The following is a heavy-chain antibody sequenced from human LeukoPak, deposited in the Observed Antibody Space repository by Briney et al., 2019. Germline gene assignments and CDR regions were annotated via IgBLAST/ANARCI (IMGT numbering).Heavy chain of an antibody. CDR3: ASGIAVAGSAFDY. J-gene: IGHJ4*02. CDR1: GGSISSGSYY. D-gene: IGHD6-19*01. Sequence: SETLSLTCTVSGGSISSGSYYWSWIRQPTGKGLEWIGRIYTSGSTNYNPSLKSRVTISVDTSKNQFSLKLSSVTAADTAVYYCASGIAVAGSAFDYWGQGTLVTVSS. V-gene: IGHV4-61*02. CDR2: IYTSGST.